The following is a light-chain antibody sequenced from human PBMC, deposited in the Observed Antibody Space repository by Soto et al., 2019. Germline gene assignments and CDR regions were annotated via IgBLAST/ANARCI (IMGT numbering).Light chain of an antibody. CDR2: GAS. CDR3: QQYNNWPYT. CDR1: QSVSSN. Sequence: EIVMTQSPATLSVSPGERATLSCRASQSVSSNLAWYQQKPGQAPRLLIYGASTRATVIPARFSCSGSGTEYTLTISSLQSEDYAFYYCQQYNNWPYTFGQGTKLEIK. V-gene: IGKV3-15*01. J-gene: IGKJ2*01.